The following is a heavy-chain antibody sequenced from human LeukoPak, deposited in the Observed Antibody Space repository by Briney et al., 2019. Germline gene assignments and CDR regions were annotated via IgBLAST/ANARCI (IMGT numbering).Heavy chain of an antibody. Sequence: SETLSLTCTVSGGSISSSSYYWSWIRQPPGKGLEWIGSIYYSGSAYYNPSLKSRVTISVDTSKNQFSLKLSSVAAADTAVYYCTRRGTATTERFDYWGQGTLVTVSS. V-gene: IGHV4-39*01. J-gene: IGHJ4*02. CDR1: GGSISSSSYY. D-gene: IGHD4-11*01. CDR3: TRRGTATTERFDY. CDR2: IYYSGSA.